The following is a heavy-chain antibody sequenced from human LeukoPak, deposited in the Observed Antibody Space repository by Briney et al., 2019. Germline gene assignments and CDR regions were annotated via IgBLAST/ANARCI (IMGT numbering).Heavy chain of an antibody. CDR2: INPTGSGT. V-gene: IGHV3-23*01. CDR1: GFTFSSHA. D-gene: IGHD1-26*01. Sequence: PGGSLRLSCEASGFTFSSHAMSWLGQAPGKGLEWVSTINPTGSGTFYGDSVKGRFTISRDNYKNALYLQVKSLRAGDTAVYYCAKNPPYRGTYSGYWGRGTLVTVSP. CDR3: AKNPPYRGTYSGY. J-gene: IGHJ4*02.